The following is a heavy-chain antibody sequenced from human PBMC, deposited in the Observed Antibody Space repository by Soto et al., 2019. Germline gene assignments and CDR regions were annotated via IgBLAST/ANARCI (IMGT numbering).Heavy chain of an antibody. D-gene: IGHD5-12*01. V-gene: IGHV4-31*03. Sequence: ASETLSLTCTVSGGSISSGGYYWSWIRQHPGKGLEWIGYIYYSGSTYYNPSLKSRVTISVDTSKNQFSLKLSSVTAADTAVYYCARGERRDGYNFWYYWGQGTLVTVSS. CDR1: GGSISSGGYY. CDR2: IYYSGST. J-gene: IGHJ4*02. CDR3: ARGERRDGYNFWYY.